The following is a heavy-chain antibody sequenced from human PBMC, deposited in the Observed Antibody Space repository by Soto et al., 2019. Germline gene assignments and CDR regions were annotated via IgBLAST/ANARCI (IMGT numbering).Heavy chain of an antibody. D-gene: IGHD3-22*01. CDR3: ARPAKATTMKAAFDI. V-gene: IGHV4-39*01. J-gene: IGHJ3*02. Sequence: QLQLQESGPGLVKPSETLSLTCTVSGGSISSSSYYWGWIRQPPGKGLEWIGSIYYSGSTYYNPSLKSRVTISVDTSKNQFSLKLSSVTAADTAVYYCARPAKATTMKAAFDIWGQGTMVTVSS. CDR2: IYYSGST. CDR1: GGSISSSSYY.